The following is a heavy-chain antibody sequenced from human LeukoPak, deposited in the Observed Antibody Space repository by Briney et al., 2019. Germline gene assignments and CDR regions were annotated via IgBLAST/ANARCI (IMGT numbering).Heavy chain of an antibody. CDR2: ISYDGSNE. J-gene: IGHJ4*02. Sequence: TGGSLRLSCAASGFTFTTYSMHWVRQAPGKGLEWLAFISYDGSNEYYADSVKGRLTISRDNAKNSLYLQMNSLRAEDTAVYYCARVTRYRSGWFDYWGQGTLVTVSS. V-gene: IGHV3-30-3*01. CDR1: GFTFTTYS. CDR3: ARVTRYRSGWFDY. D-gene: IGHD6-19*01.